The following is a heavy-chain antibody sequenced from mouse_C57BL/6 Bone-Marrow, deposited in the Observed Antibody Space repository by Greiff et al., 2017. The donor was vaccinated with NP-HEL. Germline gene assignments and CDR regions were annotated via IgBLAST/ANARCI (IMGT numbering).Heavy chain of an antibody. Sequence: VQLQQSGAELVRPGASVKLSCTASGLNIKDDYMHWVKQRPEQGLEWIGWIDPENGDTEYASKFQGKATITADTSSNTAYLQLSSLTSEDTAVYYCTALTTVVATEAYWGQGTLVTVSA. CDR2: IDPENGDT. D-gene: IGHD1-1*01. CDR3: TALTTVVATEAY. V-gene: IGHV14-4*01. CDR1: GLNIKDDY. J-gene: IGHJ3*01.